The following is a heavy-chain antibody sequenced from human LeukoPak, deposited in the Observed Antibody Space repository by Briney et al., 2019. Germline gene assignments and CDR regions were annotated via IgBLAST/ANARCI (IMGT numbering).Heavy chain of an antibody. J-gene: IGHJ4*02. CDR1: GGSISSSSYY. Sequence: SETLSLTCTVSGGSISSSSYYWGWIRQPPGKGLEWIGSIYYSGSTYYNPSLKSRVTISVDTSKNQFSLKLSSVTAADTAVYYCGTMFAPSGSDYWGQGTLVTVSS. D-gene: IGHD3-3*01. V-gene: IGHV4-39*07. CDR2: IYYSGST. CDR3: GTMFAPSGSDY.